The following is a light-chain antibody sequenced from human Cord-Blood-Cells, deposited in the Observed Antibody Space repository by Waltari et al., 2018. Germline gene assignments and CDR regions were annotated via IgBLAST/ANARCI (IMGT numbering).Light chain of an antibody. Sequence: SALTQPASVSGSPGQSITLSCTGTSSDVGGYNLFSWYQQHPGKAPKLMIYEGSKRPSGVSNRFSGSKSGNTASLTISGLQAEDEADYYCCSYAGSSTYVLGTGTKVTVL. J-gene: IGLJ1*01. CDR3: CSYAGSSTYV. V-gene: IGLV2-23*01. CDR1: SSDVGGYNL. CDR2: EGS.